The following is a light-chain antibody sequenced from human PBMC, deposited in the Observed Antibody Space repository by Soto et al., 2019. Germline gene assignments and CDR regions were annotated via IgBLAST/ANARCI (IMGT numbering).Light chain of an antibody. CDR3: SSYTSSRNVV. Sequence: QSALTQPASVSGSPGQSITISCSGTSSDVGGYNYVSWYQQHPGKAPKLMIYNVSNRPSGVSNRFSGSKSGNTASLTISGLQAEDDADYYCSSYTSSRNVVFGGGTKLTVL. V-gene: IGLV2-14*01. J-gene: IGLJ2*01. CDR1: SSDVGGYNY. CDR2: NVS.